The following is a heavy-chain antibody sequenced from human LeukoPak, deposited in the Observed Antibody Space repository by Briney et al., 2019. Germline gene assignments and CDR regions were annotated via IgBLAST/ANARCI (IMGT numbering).Heavy chain of an antibody. V-gene: IGHV3-23*01. CDR1: GFTFTSYA. J-gene: IGHJ4*02. CDR3: AKVGYDSSGYHYYFDY. CDR2: ISGNGGAT. D-gene: IGHD3-22*01. Sequence: GGSLRLSCAASGFTFTSYAMSWVRQAPGKGLEWVSAISGNGGATYYADSVKGRFTISRDNSKNTLHLQMNSLRAEDTALYYCAKVGYDSSGYHYYFDYWGQGTLVTVSS.